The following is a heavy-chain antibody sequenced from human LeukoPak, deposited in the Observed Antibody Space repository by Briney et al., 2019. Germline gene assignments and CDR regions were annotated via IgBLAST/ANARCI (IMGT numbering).Heavy chain of an antibody. D-gene: IGHD4-17*01. Sequence: GGSLRLSCAASGFTFSSYGMHWVRQAPGKGLGWVAVISYDGSNKYYADSVKGRFTISRDNSKNTLYLQMNSLRAEDTAVYYCAKSYYGDRYWYFDLWGRGTLVTVSS. J-gene: IGHJ2*01. CDR1: GFTFSSYG. CDR2: ISYDGSNK. V-gene: IGHV3-30*18. CDR3: AKSYYGDRYWYFDL.